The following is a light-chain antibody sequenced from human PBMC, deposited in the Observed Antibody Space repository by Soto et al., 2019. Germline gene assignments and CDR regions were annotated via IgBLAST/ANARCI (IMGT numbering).Light chain of an antibody. CDR1: SSDVGGYNY. J-gene: IGLJ1*01. CDR2: EVS. Sequence: QSVLTQPACVSVSPGQAITISCTGTSSDVGGYNYVSWYQQHPGKAPKLMIYEVSNRPSGVSNRFSGSKPGNTASLTISGLQAEDEADYYCSSYTSSSNLHVFGTGTKVAAL. V-gene: IGLV2-14*01. CDR3: SSYTSSSNLHV.